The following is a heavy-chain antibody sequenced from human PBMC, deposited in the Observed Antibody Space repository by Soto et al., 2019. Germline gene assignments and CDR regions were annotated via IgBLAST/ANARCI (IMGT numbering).Heavy chain of an antibody. Sequence: EVQLLESGGGLVQPGGSLRLSCAASGFTFSSYAMSWVRQAPGKGLEWVSAISGSGGSTYYADSVKGRFTISRDNSKNTLYRQMTSLRAEDTAVYYCSKGLGGYCSGGSCAHYYYYYYMDVWGKGTTVTVSS. J-gene: IGHJ6*03. D-gene: IGHD2-15*01. CDR2: ISGSGGST. V-gene: IGHV3-23*01. CDR3: SKGLGGYCSGGSCAHYYYYYYMDV. CDR1: GFTFSSYA.